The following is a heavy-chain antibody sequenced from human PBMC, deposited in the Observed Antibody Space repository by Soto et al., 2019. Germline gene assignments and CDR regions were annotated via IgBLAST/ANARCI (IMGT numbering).Heavy chain of an antibody. CDR2: TYYRSKWYN. CDR3: ARERRIQRYSGYDSHSYYMDV. V-gene: IGHV6-1*01. J-gene: IGHJ6*03. Sequence: PSQTLSLTCAISGDSVSSNSAAWNWIRQSPSRGLEWLGRTYYRSKWYNDYAVSVKSRITINPDTSKNQFSLQLNSVTPEDTAVYYCARERRIQRYSGYDSHSYYMDVWGKGTTVTVSS. D-gene: IGHD5-12*01. CDR1: GDSVSSNSAA.